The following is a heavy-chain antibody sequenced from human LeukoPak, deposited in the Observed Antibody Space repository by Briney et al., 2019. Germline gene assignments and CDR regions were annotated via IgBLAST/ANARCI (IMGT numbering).Heavy chain of an antibody. CDR3: ATLLAPEHGMDV. CDR2: FDPEDGET. V-gene: IGHV1-24*01. D-gene: IGHD1-26*01. Sequence: GASVKVSCKASGYTFTSYGISWVRQAPGQGLEWMGGFDPEDGETIYAQKFQGRVTMTEDTSTDTAYMELSSLRSEDTAVYYCATLLAPEHGMDVWGQGTTVTVSS. J-gene: IGHJ6*02. CDR1: GYTFTSYG.